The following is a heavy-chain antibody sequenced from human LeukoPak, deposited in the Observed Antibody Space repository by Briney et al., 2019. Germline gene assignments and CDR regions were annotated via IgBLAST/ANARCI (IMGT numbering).Heavy chain of an antibody. V-gene: IGHV1-2*06. Sequence: ASVKVSCKASGYTFTGYYMHWVRRAPGQGLEWMGRINPNSGGTNYAQKFQGRVTMTRDTSISTAYMELSRLRSDDTAVYYCARTLTYYYDSSGYLLRAQNDYWGQGTLVTVSS. CDR2: INPNSGGT. D-gene: IGHD3-22*01. CDR1: GYTFTGYY. J-gene: IGHJ4*02. CDR3: ARTLTYYYDSSGYLLRAQNDY.